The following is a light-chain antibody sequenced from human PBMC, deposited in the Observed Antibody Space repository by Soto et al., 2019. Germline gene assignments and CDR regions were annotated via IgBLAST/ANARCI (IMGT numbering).Light chain of an antibody. Sequence: EIVLTQSPATLSLSPGERATLSCRASQSVSSYLAWYQQKPGQAPRLLIYDASNRATGIPGRFSGSGSGTDFTLTSSSLEPEDFAVYYCQQRMESFGQGTRLEFK. J-gene: IGKJ5*01. CDR1: QSVSSY. CDR2: DAS. V-gene: IGKV3-11*01. CDR3: QQRMES.